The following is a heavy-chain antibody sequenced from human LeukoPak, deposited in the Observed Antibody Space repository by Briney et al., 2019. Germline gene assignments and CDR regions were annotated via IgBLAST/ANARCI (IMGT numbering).Heavy chain of an antibody. CDR3: AREGRPHYDILTGYTYYYYGMDV. CDR1: GYTFTGYY. J-gene: IGHJ6*02. CDR2: INPNSGGT. Sequence: ASVKVSCKASGYTFTGYYMHWVRQAPGQGLEWMGCINPNSGGTNYAQKFQGRVTMTRDTSISTAYMELSRLRSDDTAVYYCAREGRPHYDILTGYTYYYYGMDVWGQGTTVTVSS. V-gene: IGHV1-2*02. D-gene: IGHD3-9*01.